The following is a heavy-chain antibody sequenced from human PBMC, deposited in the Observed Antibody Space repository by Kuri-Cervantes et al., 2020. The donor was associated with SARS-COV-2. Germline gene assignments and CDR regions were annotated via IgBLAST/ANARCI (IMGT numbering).Heavy chain of an antibody. CDR2: IYVHRT. Sequence: GGFLRLSCAASGFTVSDYYMTWVRQAPGKGLEWVSVIYVHRTEYADSVKGRFTISRDNSNNTVYLQTNSLRAEDAAVYYCARGRYTNSWYYFDYWGQGTLVTVPS. V-gene: IGHV3-53*01. CDR1: GFTVSDYY. D-gene: IGHD6-13*01. CDR3: ARGRYTNSWYYFDY. J-gene: IGHJ4*02.